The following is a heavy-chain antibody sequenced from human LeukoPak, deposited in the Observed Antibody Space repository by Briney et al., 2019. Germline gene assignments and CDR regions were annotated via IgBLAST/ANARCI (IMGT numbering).Heavy chain of an antibody. CDR3: ARGLAFGGNSAYSWFDP. D-gene: IGHD4-23*01. J-gene: IGHJ5*02. CDR1: GFTFGSYA. V-gene: IGHV3-33*01. Sequence: GGSLRLSCAASGFTFGSYAMHWVRQTPGKGLEWVAVIWYDGRNKYYADSVKGRFTISRDNSKNTLYLQMNSLRAEDTAVYYCARGLAFGGNSAYSWFDPWGQGTLVTVSS. CDR2: IWYDGRNK.